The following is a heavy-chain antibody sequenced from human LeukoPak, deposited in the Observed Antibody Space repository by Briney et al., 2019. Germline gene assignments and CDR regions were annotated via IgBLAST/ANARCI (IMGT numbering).Heavy chain of an antibody. CDR2: ISSSSSYI. D-gene: IGHD5-18*01. CDR3: ARDSPQTAMPLFEY. J-gene: IGHJ4*02. Sequence: GGSLRLSCAASGFTFSSYSMNWVRQAPGKGLEWVSSISSSSSYIYYADSVKGRFTISRDNAKNSLYLQMNSLRAEDTAVYYCARDSPQTAMPLFEYWGQGTLVTVSS. CDR1: GFTFSSYS. V-gene: IGHV3-21*01.